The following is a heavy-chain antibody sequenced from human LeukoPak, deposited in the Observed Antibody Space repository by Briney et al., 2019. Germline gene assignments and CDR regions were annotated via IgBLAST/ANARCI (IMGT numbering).Heavy chain of an antibody. V-gene: IGHV1-69*13. J-gene: IGHJ4*02. D-gene: IGHD6-6*01. CDR1: GGTFSSYA. CDR2: IIPIFGTA. Sequence: SVKVSCKVSGGTFSSYAISWVRQAPGQGLEWMGGIIPIFGTANYAQKFQGRVTITADESTSTAYMELSSLRSEDTAVYYCARDLTLYSSSSDNRPTDDYWGQGTLVTVSS. CDR3: ARDLTLYSSSSDNRPTDDY.